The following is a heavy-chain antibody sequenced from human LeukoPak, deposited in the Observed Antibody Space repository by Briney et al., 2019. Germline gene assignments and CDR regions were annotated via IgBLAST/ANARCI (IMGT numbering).Heavy chain of an antibody. CDR2: ISSSSSYI. CDR3: ARGGELPAFDY. V-gene: IGHV3-21*01. D-gene: IGHD1-7*01. Sequence: GGSLRLCCAASGFTFSSYSMNWVRQAPGKGLEWVSSISSSSSYIYYADSVKGRFTISRDNAKNSLYLQMNSLRAEDTAVYYCARGGELPAFDYWGQGTLVTVSS. CDR1: GFTFSSYS. J-gene: IGHJ4*02.